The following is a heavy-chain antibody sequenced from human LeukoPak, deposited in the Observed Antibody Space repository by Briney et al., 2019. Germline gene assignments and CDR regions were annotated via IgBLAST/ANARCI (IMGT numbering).Heavy chain of an antibody. D-gene: IGHD3-10*01. J-gene: IGHJ6*02. CDR3: ARRQQETLWFGEFSHQNYYYYGMDV. CDR1: GFTFSSYW. Sequence: GGSLRLSCAASGFTFSSYWMSWVRQAPGKGLEWVANIKQDGSEKYYVDSVKGRFTISRDNAKNSLYLQMNSLRAEDTAVYYCARRQQETLWFGEFSHQNYYYYGMDVWGQGTTVTVSS. CDR2: IKQDGSEK. V-gene: IGHV3-7*01.